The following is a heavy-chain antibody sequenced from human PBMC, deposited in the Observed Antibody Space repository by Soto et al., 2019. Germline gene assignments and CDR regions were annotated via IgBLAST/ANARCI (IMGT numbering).Heavy chain of an antibody. J-gene: IGHJ6*03. CDR2: IYYSGST. V-gene: IGHV4-39*01. CDR1: GGSISSSSYY. D-gene: IGHD6-6*01. CDR3: AFSIAARPHYYYYMDV. Sequence: ASETLSLTCTVSGGSISSSSYYWGWIRQPPGKGLEWIGNIYYSGSTYYNPSLKSRVTISIDTSKNQFSLKLTSVTAADTAVYYCAFSIAARPHYYYYMDVWGKGTTVTVSS.